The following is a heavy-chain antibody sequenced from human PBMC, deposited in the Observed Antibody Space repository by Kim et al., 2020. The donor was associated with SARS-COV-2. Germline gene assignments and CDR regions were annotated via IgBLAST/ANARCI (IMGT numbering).Heavy chain of an antibody. V-gene: IGHV3-23*01. Sequence: GGSLRLSCAASGFTFSSYAMSWVRQAPGKGLEWVSAISGSGGSTYYADSVKGRFTISRDNSKNTLYLQMNSLRAEDTAVYYCAKWGIMITFGGGDAFDIWGQGTMVTVSS. D-gene: IGHD3-16*01. CDR3: AKWGIMITFGGGDAFDI. CDR2: ISGSGGST. J-gene: IGHJ3*02. CDR1: GFTFSSYA.